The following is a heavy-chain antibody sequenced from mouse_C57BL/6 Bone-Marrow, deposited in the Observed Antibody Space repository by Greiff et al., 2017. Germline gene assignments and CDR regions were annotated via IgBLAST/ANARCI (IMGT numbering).Heavy chain of an antibody. Sequence: EVKLMESEGGLVQPGSSMKLSCTASGFTFSDYYMAWVRQVPEKGLEWVANINYDGSSTYYLDSLKSRFIISRDNAKNILYLQMSSLKSEDTATYYCARFGNYAPHYYAMDYWGQGTSVTVSS. CDR2: INYDGSST. CDR3: ARFGNYAPHYYAMDY. J-gene: IGHJ4*01. D-gene: IGHD2-1*01. V-gene: IGHV5-16*01. CDR1: GFTFSDYY.